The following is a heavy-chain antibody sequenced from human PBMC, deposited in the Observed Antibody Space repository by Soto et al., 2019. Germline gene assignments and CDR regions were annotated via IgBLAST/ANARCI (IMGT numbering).Heavy chain of an antibody. CDR2: IYYSGST. Sequence: SETLSLTCTVSGGSISSSSYYWGWIRQPPGKGLEWIGSIYYSGSTYYNPSLKSRVTISVDTSKNQFSLKLSSVTAADTAVYYCGRGPPSGYYSSRWFDPWGQGTLVTVSS. CDR3: GRGPPSGYYSSRWFDP. J-gene: IGHJ5*02. CDR1: GGSISSSSYY. D-gene: IGHD3-22*01. V-gene: IGHV4-39*01.